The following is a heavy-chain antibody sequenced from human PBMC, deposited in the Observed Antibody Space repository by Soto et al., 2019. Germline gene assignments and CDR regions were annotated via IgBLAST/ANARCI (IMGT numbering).Heavy chain of an antibody. D-gene: IGHD3-22*01. CDR2: IIPIFGTA. J-gene: IGHJ4*02. CDR1: GGTFSSYA. V-gene: IGHV1-69*13. Sequence: WASVKVSCKASGGTFSSYAISWVRQAPGQGLEWMGGIIPIFGTANYAQKFQGRVTITADESTSTAYMELSSLRSEDTAVYYCARGYYDSSGYYPANYFDYWGQGTLVTVSS. CDR3: ARGYYDSSGYYPANYFDY.